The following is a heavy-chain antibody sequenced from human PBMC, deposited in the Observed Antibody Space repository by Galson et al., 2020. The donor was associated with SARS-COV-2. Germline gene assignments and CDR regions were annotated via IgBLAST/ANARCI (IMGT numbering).Heavy chain of an antibody. CDR1: GGSISSSSYY. J-gene: IGHJ5*02. CDR2: IYYSGST. D-gene: IGHD3-10*01. V-gene: IGHV4-39*01. Sequence: SETLSLTCTVSGGSISSSSYYWGWIRQPPGKGLEWIGSIYYSGSTYYNPSLKSRVTISVDTSKNQFSLKLSSVTAADTAVYYFARPIGRRAPRDWFDPWGQGTLVTVSS. CDR3: ARPIGRRAPRDWFDP.